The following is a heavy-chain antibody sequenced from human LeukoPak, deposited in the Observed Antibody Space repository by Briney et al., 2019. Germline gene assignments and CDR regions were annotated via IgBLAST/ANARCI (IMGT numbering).Heavy chain of an antibody. CDR1: GGSFSGDY. D-gene: IGHD3-3*01. Sequence: SETLSLTCAVYGGSFSGDYWSWIRQPPGRGLEWIGEINHSGSTNYNPSLKSRVTISVDTSKNQFSLKLSSVTAADTAVYYCARVKRFLVRNYYMDVWGKGTTVTVSS. CDR2: INHSGST. V-gene: IGHV4-34*01. CDR3: ARVKRFLVRNYYMDV. J-gene: IGHJ6*03.